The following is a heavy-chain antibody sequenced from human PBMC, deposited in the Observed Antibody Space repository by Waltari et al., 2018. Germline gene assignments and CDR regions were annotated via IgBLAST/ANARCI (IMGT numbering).Heavy chain of an antibody. CDR3: ARDSTVAGILGFDY. CDR2: IYYSVST. CDR1: GGSISSYY. J-gene: IGHJ4*02. D-gene: IGHD6-19*01. V-gene: IGHV4-59*01. Sequence: QVQLQESGPGLVKPSETLSLTCPASGGSISSYYWSWIRQPPGKGLEWIGYIYYSVSTNYNPSLKSRVTISVDTSKNQFSLKLSSVTAADTAVYYCARDSTVAGILGFDYWGQGTLVTVSS.